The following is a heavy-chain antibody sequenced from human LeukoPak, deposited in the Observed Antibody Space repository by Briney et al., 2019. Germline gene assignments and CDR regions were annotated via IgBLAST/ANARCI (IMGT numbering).Heavy chain of an antibody. Sequence: PGGSLRLSCAASGFTFSSYAMSWVRQAPGKGLEWVSAISGSGGSTYYADSVKGRFTISRDNSKDTLYLQMNSLRAEDTAVYYCAKDLRWTVVVVAATPSAFDIWGQGTMVTVSS. D-gene: IGHD2-15*01. CDR2: ISGSGGST. V-gene: IGHV3-23*01. CDR3: AKDLRWTVVVVAATPSAFDI. J-gene: IGHJ3*02. CDR1: GFTFSSYA.